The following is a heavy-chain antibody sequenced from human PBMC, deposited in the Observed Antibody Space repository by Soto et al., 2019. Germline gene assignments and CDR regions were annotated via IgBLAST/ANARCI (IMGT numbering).Heavy chain of an antibody. J-gene: IGHJ4*02. Sequence: QVQLVQSGAEVKKPGSSVKVSCKASGGTFSSYAISWVRQAPGQGLEWMGGIIPIFGTANYAQEFQGRVTITADESTSTAYMELSSLRSEDTAVYYCARVSGYYDSSGYHYWGQGTLVTVSS. D-gene: IGHD3-22*01. V-gene: IGHV1-69*01. CDR1: GGTFSSYA. CDR3: ARVSGYYDSSGYHY. CDR2: IIPIFGTA.